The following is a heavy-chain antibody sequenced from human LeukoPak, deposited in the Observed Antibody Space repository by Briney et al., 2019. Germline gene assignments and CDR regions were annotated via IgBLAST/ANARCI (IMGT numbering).Heavy chain of an antibody. V-gene: IGHV1-46*01. Sequence: ASGKVSCKASGYTFTSYDMHWVRQAPGQGLEWMGIINPSGGSTSYAQKFQGRVTMTRDTSTSTVYMELSSLRSEDTARYYCAIPGSVTGRRVPFDFSGRGTLVTVSS. CDR3: AIPGSVTGRRVPFDF. D-gene: IGHD3-10*01. J-gene: IGHJ2*01. CDR2: INPSGGST. CDR1: GYTFTSYD.